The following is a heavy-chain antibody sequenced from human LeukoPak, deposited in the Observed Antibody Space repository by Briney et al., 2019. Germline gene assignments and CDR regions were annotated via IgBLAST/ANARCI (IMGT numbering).Heavy chain of an antibody. Sequence: GGSLRLSCAASGFTFRSYAMSWVRQAPGEGLEWVSAISGSGGSTYYADSVKGRFTISRDNSKNTLYLQMNSLRAEDTAVYYCAKGATTCSTTCWYYCDYWGQGTLVTVSS. V-gene: IGHV3-23*01. CDR2: ISGSGGST. CDR1: GFTFRSYA. J-gene: IGHJ4*02. D-gene: IGHD2-2*01. CDR3: AKGATTCSTTCWYYCDY.